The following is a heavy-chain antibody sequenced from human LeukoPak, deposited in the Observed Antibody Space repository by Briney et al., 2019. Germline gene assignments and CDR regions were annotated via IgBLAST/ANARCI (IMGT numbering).Heavy chain of an antibody. CDR3: ARSSIAVAGTEEWYNWFDP. CDR1: GGYISSEY. D-gene: IGHD6-19*01. J-gene: IGHJ5*02. V-gene: IGHV4-4*07. Sequence: PSETLSLTCIVSGGYISSEYWSWLRQPPGKGLEWIGRIYTSGSTNYNPSLKSRVTMSVDTSKNQFSLKLSSVTAADTAVYYCARSSIAVAGTEEWYNWFDPWGQGTLVTVSS. CDR2: IYTSGST.